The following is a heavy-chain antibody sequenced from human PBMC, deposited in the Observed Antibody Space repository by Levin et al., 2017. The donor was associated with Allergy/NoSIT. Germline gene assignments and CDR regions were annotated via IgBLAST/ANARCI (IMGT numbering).Heavy chain of an antibody. CDR3: TATELYYYDSSGYKQFDY. V-gene: IGHV3-15*01. J-gene: IGHJ4*02. CDR2: IKSKTDGGTT. CDR1: GFTFSNAW. Sequence: GGSLRLSCAASGFTFSNAWMSWVRQAPGKGLEWVGRIKSKTDGGTTDYAAPVKGRFTISRDDSKNTLYLQMNSLKTEDTAVYYCTATELYYYDSSGYKQFDYWGQGTLVTVSS. D-gene: IGHD3-22*01.